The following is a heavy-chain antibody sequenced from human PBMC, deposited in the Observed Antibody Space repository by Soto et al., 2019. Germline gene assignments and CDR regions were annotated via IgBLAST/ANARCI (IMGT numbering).Heavy chain of an antibody. V-gene: IGHV4-30-4*01. J-gene: IGHJ4*01. CDR2: IQYSGIS. CDR1: GGSISSGSCG. D-gene: IGHD5-18*01. CDR3: ARDLDTATYFDY. Sequence: SETLSLTCTVSGGSISSGSCGWSWIPQPPGKGLEWIGFIQYSGISYYNPSLKSRVTISVETSKNQFSVKLDSVNAADTAVYYCARDLDTATYFDYWGHGTLVPSPQ.